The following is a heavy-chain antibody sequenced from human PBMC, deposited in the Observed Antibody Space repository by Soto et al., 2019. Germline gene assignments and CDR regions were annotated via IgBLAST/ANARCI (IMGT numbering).Heavy chain of an antibody. CDR3: AKDPQHDYGGDRKWFDP. J-gene: IGHJ5*02. CDR1: GFTFSTYA. CDR2: ISGRGDKT. Sequence: GGSLRLSCAASGFTFSTYAMSWVRQAPGKGLEWISAISGRGDKTYYADSVKGRLTISRDNTKNTLYLQMNSLRAEDTAEYYCAKDPQHDYGGDRKWFDPWGQGTLVTVSS. D-gene: IGHD4-17*01. V-gene: IGHV3-23*01.